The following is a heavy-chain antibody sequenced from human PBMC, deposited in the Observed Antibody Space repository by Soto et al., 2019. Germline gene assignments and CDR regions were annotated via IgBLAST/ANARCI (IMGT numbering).Heavy chain of an antibody. J-gene: IGHJ6*03. Sequence: ASVKVSCKASGYTFTSFDINWVPQATGQGLEWMGWMNPNSGNTGYAQKFQGRVTMTRNTSISTAYMELNSLRSEDTAVYYCARGSYSSSGDYYYYYYMDVWGKGTTVTVSS. CDR1: GYTFTSFD. CDR2: MNPNSGNT. CDR3: ARGSYSSSGDYYYYYYMDV. D-gene: IGHD6-13*01. V-gene: IGHV1-8*01.